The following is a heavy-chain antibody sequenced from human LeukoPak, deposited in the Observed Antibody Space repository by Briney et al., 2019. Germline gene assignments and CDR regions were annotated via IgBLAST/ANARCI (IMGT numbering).Heavy chain of an antibody. CDR2: IIPIFGTA. V-gene: IGHV1-69*05. D-gene: IGHD2-2*01. Sequence: SVKVSCKASGGTFSSYAISWVRQAPGQGLEWMGGIIPIFGTANYAQKFQGRVTITTDESTSTAYMELSSLRSEDTAVYYCATRRDTHCSSSTSCYYYFDYWGQGTLVTVSS. CDR3: ATRRDTHCSSSTSCYYYFDY. J-gene: IGHJ4*02. CDR1: GGTFSSYA.